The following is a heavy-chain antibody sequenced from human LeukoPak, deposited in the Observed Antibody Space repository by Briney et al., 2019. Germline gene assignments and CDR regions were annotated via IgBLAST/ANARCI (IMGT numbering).Heavy chain of an antibody. CDR2: IYSGGST. V-gene: IGHV3-53*01. J-gene: IGHJ4*02. CDR3: AKDLAAEGTGSFDC. CDR1: GFTVSSNY. Sequence: GGSLRLSCAASGFTVSSNYMSWVRQAPGKGLEWVSVIYSGGSTYYADSVKGRFTISRDNSKNTLSLQMNSLRAEGTAVYYCAKDLAAEGTGSFDCWGQGTLVTVSS. D-gene: IGHD6-13*01.